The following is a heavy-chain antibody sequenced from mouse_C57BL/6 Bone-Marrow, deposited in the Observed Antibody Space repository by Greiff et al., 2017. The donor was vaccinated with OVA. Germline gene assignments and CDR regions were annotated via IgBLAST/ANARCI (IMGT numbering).Heavy chain of an antibody. CDR3: ARREEIYYDYDDPAWFAY. J-gene: IGHJ3*01. D-gene: IGHD2-4*01. CDR2: IHPNSGST. CDR1: GYTFTSYW. Sequence: QVQLQQPGAELVKPGASVKLSCKASGYTFTSYWMHWVKQRPGQGLEWIGMIHPNSGSTNYNEKFKSKATLTVDKSSSTAYMQLSSLTSEDSAVYYCARREEIYYDYDDPAWFAYWGQGTLVTVSA. V-gene: IGHV1-64*01.